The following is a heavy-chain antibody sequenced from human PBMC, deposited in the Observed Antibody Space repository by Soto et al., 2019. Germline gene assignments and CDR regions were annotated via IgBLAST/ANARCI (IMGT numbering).Heavy chain of an antibody. CDR1: GGSISSGGYS. J-gene: IGHJ4*02. CDR3: ARDKITGLFDY. D-gene: IGHD2-8*02. V-gene: IGHV4-30-2*01. Sequence: SETLSLTCAVSGGSISSGGYSWTWIRQPPGKGLEWIGYIYHSGSTYYNPSLKSRVTISVDRSKNQFSLKLTSVTAADTAVYYCARDKITGLFDYWGQGTLVTVSS. CDR2: IYHSGST.